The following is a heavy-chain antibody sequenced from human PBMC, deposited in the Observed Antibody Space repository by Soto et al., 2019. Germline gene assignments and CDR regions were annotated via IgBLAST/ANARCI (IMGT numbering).Heavy chain of an antibody. J-gene: IGHJ4*02. Sequence: QVQLQESGPGLVKPSETLSLTCTVSGGSVSSGSYYWSWIRQPPGKGLEWIGYIYYSGSTNYNPSLKGRVTISVDTSTNPFSLKLSSVTAADTAVYYCASYKGDGQDYWGQGTPVTVSS. D-gene: IGHD3-16*01. CDR3: ASYKGDGQDY. V-gene: IGHV4-61*01. CDR1: GGSVSSGSYY. CDR2: IYYSGST.